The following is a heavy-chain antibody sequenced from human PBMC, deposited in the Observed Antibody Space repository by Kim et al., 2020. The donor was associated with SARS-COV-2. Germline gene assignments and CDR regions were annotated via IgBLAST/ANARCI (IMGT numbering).Heavy chain of an antibody. CDR2: IRSKANSYAT. J-gene: IGHJ5*02. V-gene: IGHV3-73*01. Sequence: GGSLRLSCAASGFTFSGSAMHWVRQASGKGLEWVGRIRSKANSYATAYAASVKGRFTISRDDSKNTAYLQMNSLKTEDTAVYYCTRHEARGYSYNWFDPWGQGTLVTVSS. CDR1: GFTFSGSA. CDR3: TRHEARGYSYNWFDP. D-gene: IGHD5-18*01.